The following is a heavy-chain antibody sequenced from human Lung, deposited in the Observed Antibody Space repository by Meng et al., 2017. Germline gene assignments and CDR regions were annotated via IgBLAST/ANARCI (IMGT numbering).Heavy chain of an antibody. V-gene: IGHV1-2*06. J-gene: IGHJ4*02. D-gene: IGHD6-13*01. Sequence: VQVGQSGAEVKKPGASVKVSCNASGYTFPDYWLHWVRRAPGQGLEWMGRINPKSGDTHYAQRFQGRVTMTGDTSISTAYMELSGLRSDDTAMYYCARDEDISAAGKLFGDYWGQGTLVTVSS. CDR2: INPKSGDT. CDR3: ARDEDISAAGKLFGDY. CDR1: GYTFPDYW.